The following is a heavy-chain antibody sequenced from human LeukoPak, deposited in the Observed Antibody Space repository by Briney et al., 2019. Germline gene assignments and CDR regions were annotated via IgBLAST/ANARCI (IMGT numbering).Heavy chain of an antibody. CDR3: ARGTDNVLRFLEWLS. J-gene: IGHJ4*02. Sequence: SETLSLTCTVSGGSISSGSYYWSWIRQPAGKGLEWIGRIYTSGSTNYNPSLKSRVTISVDTSKNQFSLKLSSVTAADTAVYYCARGTDNVLRFLEWLSWGQGTLVTVSS. CDR2: IYTSGST. CDR1: GGSISSGSYY. D-gene: IGHD3-3*01. V-gene: IGHV4-61*02.